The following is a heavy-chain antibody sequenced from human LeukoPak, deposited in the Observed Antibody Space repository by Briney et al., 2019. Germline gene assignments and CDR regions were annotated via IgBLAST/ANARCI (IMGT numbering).Heavy chain of an antibody. D-gene: IGHD3-22*01. Sequence: PSETLSLTCSVSGGSIRSRTYFWGWIRQPPGKGLEWIGSIYYSGSTYYNPSLKSRVTISVDTSKNQFSLKLNSVTAADTAVYYCARGPYYSDSVTYSFDYWGQGALVTVSP. CDR2: IYYSGST. CDR1: GGSIRSRTYF. CDR3: ARGPYYSDSVTYSFDY. J-gene: IGHJ4*02. V-gene: IGHV4-39*07.